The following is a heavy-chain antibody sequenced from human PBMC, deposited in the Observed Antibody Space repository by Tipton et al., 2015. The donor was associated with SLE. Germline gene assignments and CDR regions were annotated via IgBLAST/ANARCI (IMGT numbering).Heavy chain of an antibody. CDR1: GFTFSSYG. CDR3: AKDQYRSSSYFDY. J-gene: IGHJ4*02. D-gene: IGHD6-13*01. Sequence: SLRLSCAASGFTFSSYGMHWVRQAPGKGLEWVAFIRYDGSNKYYADSVKGRFTISRDNSKNTLYLQMNSLRAEDTAVYYCAKDQYRSSSYFDYWGQGTLVIVSS. V-gene: IGHV3-30*02. CDR2: IRYDGSNK.